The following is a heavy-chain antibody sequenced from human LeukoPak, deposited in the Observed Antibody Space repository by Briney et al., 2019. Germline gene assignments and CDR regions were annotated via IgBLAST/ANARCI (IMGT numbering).Heavy chain of an antibody. Sequence: GGSLRLSCAASGFTFSSYGMHWVRQAPGKGLEWVAVISYDGSNKYYADSVKGRFTISRDNSKNTLYLQMNSLRAEDTAVYYCAGGLAVAGTFDYWGQGTLVTVSS. CDR2: ISYDGSNK. J-gene: IGHJ4*02. CDR3: AGGLAVAGTFDY. D-gene: IGHD6-19*01. V-gene: IGHV3-30*03. CDR1: GFTFSSYG.